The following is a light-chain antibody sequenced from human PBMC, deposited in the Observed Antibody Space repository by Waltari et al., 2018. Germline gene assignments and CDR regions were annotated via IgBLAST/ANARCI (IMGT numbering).Light chain of an antibody. J-gene: IGKJ2*01. V-gene: IGKV3D-15*01. CDR2: GAS. Sequence: EIEMTQSPATLSVSPGDRVILSCRASQSVSRNLGWYQQKPGQSPKLLIYGASLRAPGIPARFSGSGSGTEFTLTISSLQSEDFAVYYCQHYNKWPYAFGQGTKLEIK. CDR1: QSVSRN. CDR3: QHYNKWPYA.